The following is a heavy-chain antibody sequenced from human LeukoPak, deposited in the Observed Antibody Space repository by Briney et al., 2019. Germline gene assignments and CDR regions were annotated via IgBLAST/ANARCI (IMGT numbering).Heavy chain of an antibody. CDR3: ARPGRGVSPFVGFDI. CDR2: IYYSGST. V-gene: IGHV4-59*08. CDR1: GGSISRYY. J-gene: IGHJ3*02. D-gene: IGHD3-10*01. Sequence: KASETLSLTCTVSGGSISRYYWSWIRQPPGKGLEWIGCIYYSGSTNYNPSLKSRVTISVDTSKNQFSLKLSSVTAADTAVYYCARPGRGVSPFVGFDIWGQGTMVTVSS.